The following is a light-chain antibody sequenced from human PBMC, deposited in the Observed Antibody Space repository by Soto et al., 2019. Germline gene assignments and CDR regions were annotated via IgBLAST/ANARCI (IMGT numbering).Light chain of an antibody. J-gene: IGKJ1*01. Sequence: EILFTHSPDTLSFSPVHRXXXXXXXSQSVSSSYLAWYQQKPGQAPRLLIYGASSRATGIPDRFSGSGSGTDFTLTISRLEPEDFAVYYCQQYGSSPRTFGQGTKVDI. CDR2: GAS. CDR3: QQYGSSPRT. CDR1: QSVSSSY. V-gene: IGKV3-20*01.